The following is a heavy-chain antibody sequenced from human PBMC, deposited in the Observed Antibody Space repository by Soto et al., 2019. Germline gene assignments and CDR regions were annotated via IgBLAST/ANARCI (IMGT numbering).Heavy chain of an antibody. D-gene: IGHD5-18*01. Sequence: SETLSLTCAVSGGSISSGGYSWSWIRKPPGKGLEWIGYIYHSGSTYYNPSLKSRVTISVDRSKNQFSLKLSSVTAADTAVYYCARGGYSYGYRYYYYYGMDVWGQGTTVTVSS. CDR1: GGSISSGGYS. V-gene: IGHV4-30-2*01. CDR3: ARGGYSYGYRYYYYYGMDV. CDR2: IYHSGST. J-gene: IGHJ6*02.